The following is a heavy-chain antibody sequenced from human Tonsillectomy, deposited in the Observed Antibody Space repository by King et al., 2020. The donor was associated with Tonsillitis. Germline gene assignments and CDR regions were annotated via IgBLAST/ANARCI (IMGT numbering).Heavy chain of an antibody. CDR1: GFTFSSYA. CDR2: ISYDGSNK. D-gene: IGHD2-2*02. CDR3: SRNFPGYCSNTSCYTGATGYYYRMDV. J-gene: IGHJ6*02. V-gene: IGHV3-30-3*01. Sequence: VQLVESGGGVVQPGRSLRLSCAASGFTFSSYAMHWVRQAPGKGLEWVAVISYDGSNKYYADSVKGRFTISRDNSKNTLYLQMNSLRAEDTAVYYCSRNFPGYCSNTSCYTGATGYYYRMDVWGQGTTVTVSS.